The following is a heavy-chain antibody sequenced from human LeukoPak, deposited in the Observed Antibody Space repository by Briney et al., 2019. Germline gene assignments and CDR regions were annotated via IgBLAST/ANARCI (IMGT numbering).Heavy chain of an antibody. Sequence: AGGSLRLSCAGSGFIFSNYWVHWVRQAPGEELVWVARIDVVGTRTDYADSVRGRFTISRDNAKNTIYLQMNSLTADDTAVYYCVRSMSGRNDFWGQGTVVSVSS. CDR3: VRSMSGRNDF. J-gene: IGHJ4*02. CDR1: GFIFSNYW. CDR2: IDVVGTRT. V-gene: IGHV3-74*01. D-gene: IGHD3-3*01.